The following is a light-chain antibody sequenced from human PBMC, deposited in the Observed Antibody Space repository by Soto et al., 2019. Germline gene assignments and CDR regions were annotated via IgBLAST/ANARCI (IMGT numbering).Light chain of an antibody. CDR2: GTS. V-gene: IGKV3-20*01. CDR1: QSIASSY. Sequence: ELVLTQSPGTLSLSPGERATLSCRASQSIASSYLAWYQQRPGQAPRLLVSGTSTRATGIPDRFGGSGSGTDFSLTISRLEPEDVAVYYCQHYGSSPFTFGAGTKVHIK. CDR3: QHYGSSPFT. J-gene: IGKJ3*01.